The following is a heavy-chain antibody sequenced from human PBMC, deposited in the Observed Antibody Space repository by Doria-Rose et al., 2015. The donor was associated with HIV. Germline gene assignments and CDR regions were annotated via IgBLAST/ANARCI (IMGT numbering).Heavy chain of an antibody. D-gene: IGHD6-13*01. CDR2: IFSDDKR. V-gene: IGHV2-26*01. Sequence: QITLKESSPVLVKPTETLTLTCTVSGVSLSSPGMGVSWIRQPPGKALEWLANIFSDDKRSYKTSLKSRLTISRGTSKSQVVLTITDMDPVDTATYYCARIKSSRWYHKYYFDFWGQGTLVIVSA. CDR3: ARIKSSRWYHKYYFDF. J-gene: IGHJ4*02. CDR1: GVSLSSPGMG.